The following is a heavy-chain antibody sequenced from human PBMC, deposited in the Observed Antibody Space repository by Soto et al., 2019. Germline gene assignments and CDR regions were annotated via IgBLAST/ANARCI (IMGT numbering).Heavy chain of an antibody. CDR1: GGSISSSSYY. J-gene: IGHJ4*02. D-gene: IGHD3-3*01. CDR2: IYYSGST. V-gene: IGHV4-39*01. CDR3: AGLDDFWSGLDY. Sequence: QLQLQESGPGLVKPSETLSLTCTVSGGSISSSSYYWGWIRQPPGKGLEWIGSIYYSGSTYYNPSLKSRVTISVDTSKSQFSLKLSSVTVADTAVYYCAGLDDFWSGLDYWGQGTLVNVSS.